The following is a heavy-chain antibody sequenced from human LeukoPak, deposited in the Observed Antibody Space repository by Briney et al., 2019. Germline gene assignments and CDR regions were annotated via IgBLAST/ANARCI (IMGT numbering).Heavy chain of an antibody. D-gene: IGHD1-26*01. CDR1: NGSISSYH. CDR3: ARLRVSGSYLYYFDY. Sequence: PSETLSLTCTVSNGSISSYHWSWVRQPPGKGLEWIGYILTSGTTNYNPSLKSRLTISVDTSKNQFTLKLSSVTGADTAVYYCARLRVSGSYLYYFDYWGQGTLVTVSS. CDR2: ILTSGTT. J-gene: IGHJ4*02. V-gene: IGHV4-4*09.